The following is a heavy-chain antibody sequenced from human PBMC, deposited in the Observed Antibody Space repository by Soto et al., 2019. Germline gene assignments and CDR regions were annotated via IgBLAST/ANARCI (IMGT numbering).Heavy chain of an antibody. J-gene: IGHJ6*02. CDR3: ARTGGMDV. Sequence: QVQLQQWGAGLLKPSETLSLTCAVYGGSFSGYYWSWLRQPPGKGPEWIGEINHSVNTKYTPSLESRVTISVDTSKNQFSRKLNSVSAADTAVYYCARTGGMDVWSQGATVTVSS. CDR2: INHSVNT. V-gene: IGHV4-34*01. CDR1: GGSFSGYY.